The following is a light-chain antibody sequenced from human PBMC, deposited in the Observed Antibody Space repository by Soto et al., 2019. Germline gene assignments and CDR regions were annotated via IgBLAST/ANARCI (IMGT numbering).Light chain of an antibody. CDR2: DVR. CDR1: SSDVGGYNY. V-gene: IGLV2-14*01. Sequence: QSALTQPASVSGSPGQSITISCTGTSSDVGGYNYVSWYQQHPGKAPKLMIYDVRNRASGASNRFSGSKSGNTASLTISGLQAEDEADYYCTSYTSSSTLYVFGTGTKDTDL. CDR3: TSYTSSSTLYV. J-gene: IGLJ1*01.